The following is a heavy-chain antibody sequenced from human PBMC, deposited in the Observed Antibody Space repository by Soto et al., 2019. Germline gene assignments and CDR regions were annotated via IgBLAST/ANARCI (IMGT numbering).Heavy chain of an antibody. J-gene: IGHJ6*02. CDR1: GFSVSDYA. V-gene: IGHV3-23*01. D-gene: IGHD2-8*01. Sequence: GGSLRLSCAASGFSVSDYAISWVRQAPGKGLEWVSSISGSGDGTYYGDSVKGRFTLSRDTSQKTLYLQMNNLRGEDTAVYFCTKSRRSVLMVYGFGGMDVWGRGTTVTVSS. CDR2: ISGSGDGT. CDR3: TKSRRSVLMVYGFGGMDV.